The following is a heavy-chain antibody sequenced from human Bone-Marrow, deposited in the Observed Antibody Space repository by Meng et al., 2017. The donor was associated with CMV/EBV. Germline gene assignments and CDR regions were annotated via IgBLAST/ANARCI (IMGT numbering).Heavy chain of an antibody. J-gene: IGHJ4*02. Sequence: KVSCKGSGYSFTSYWIGWVRQMPGKGLEWMGIIYPGDSDTRYSPSFQGQVTISADKSISTAYLQWSSLKASDTAMYYCARPKGLYNWNPADYWVQGTLVTVSS. CDR3: ARPKGLYNWNPADY. D-gene: IGHD1-20*01. V-gene: IGHV5-51*01. CDR2: IYPGDSDT. CDR1: GYSFTSYW.